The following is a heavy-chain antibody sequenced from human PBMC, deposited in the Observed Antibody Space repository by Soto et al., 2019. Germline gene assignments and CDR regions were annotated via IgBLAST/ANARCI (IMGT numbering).Heavy chain of an antibody. CDR1: GFPFSSYW. Sequence: QPGGSLRLSCVASGFPFSSYWMHWIRQVPGKGLMWVSQIGSDGRPTTYADSVKGRFTISRDNARNTLYLQMNSLRADDTAMYYCVRDYDSSGFNPGHWGQGTLVTVSS. V-gene: IGHV3-74*03. CDR3: VRDYDSSGFNPGH. D-gene: IGHD3-22*01. J-gene: IGHJ1*01. CDR2: IGSDGRPT.